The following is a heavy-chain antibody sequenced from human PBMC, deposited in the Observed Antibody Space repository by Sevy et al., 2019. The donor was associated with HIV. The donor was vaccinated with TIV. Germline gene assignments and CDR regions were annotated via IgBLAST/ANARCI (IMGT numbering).Heavy chain of an antibody. D-gene: IGHD6-13*01. V-gene: IGHV3-72*01. J-gene: IGHJ4*02. Sequence: GGSLRLSCAASGFTFSSYAMSWVRQAPGKGLEWVGRIRNKADSYTTEYAASVKGRFTISRDDSKNSLYLLMNSLKTEDTAVYYCATHAGIAAAGRVFDYWGQGTLVTVSS. CDR2: IRNKADSYTT. CDR1: GFTFSSYA. CDR3: ATHAGIAAAGRVFDY.